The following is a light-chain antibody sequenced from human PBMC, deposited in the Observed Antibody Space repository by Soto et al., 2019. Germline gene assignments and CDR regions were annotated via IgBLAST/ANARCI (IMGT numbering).Light chain of an antibody. V-gene: IGKV3-20*01. Sequence: EIVLTQSPGTLALSPGERATLSCRASQSVSTNNLAWYQRKPGQAPRLLIYGASSRATDIPARFSGSGSGTDFNLTITRLEPEDFAVYYCQRYGSSPPTFGQGPKVDIK. CDR2: GAS. CDR3: QRYGSSPPT. J-gene: IGKJ1*01. CDR1: QSVSTNN.